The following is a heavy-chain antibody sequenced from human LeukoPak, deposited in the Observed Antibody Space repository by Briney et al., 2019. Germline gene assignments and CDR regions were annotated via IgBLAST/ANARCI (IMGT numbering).Heavy chain of an antibody. CDR2: ISWNSGSI. Sequence: PGGSLRLSCAASGFTFDDYAMHWVRQAPGKGLEWVSGISWNSGSIGYADSVKGRITISRDNAKNSLFLQLNTLRVEDTAIYYCARDPVGDALDSWGQGTLVTVSS. CDR3: ARDPVGDALDS. J-gene: IGHJ4*02. D-gene: IGHD1-26*01. CDR1: GFTFDDYA. V-gene: IGHV3-9*01.